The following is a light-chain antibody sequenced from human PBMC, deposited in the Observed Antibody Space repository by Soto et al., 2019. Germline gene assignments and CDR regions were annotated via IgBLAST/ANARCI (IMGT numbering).Light chain of an antibody. CDR3: HQYGSSPWT. J-gene: IGKJ1*01. CDR2: GAS. CDR1: PSISSSF. V-gene: IGKV3-20*01. Sequence: EIGLTQSPGTLSLSPGERATLSCRASPSISSSFLAWYQQKPGQAPRLLIYGASSRATGIPDRFTGSGSGIDFTLTISRLEPEDFAVYYCHQYGSSPWTFGQGTNVEIK.